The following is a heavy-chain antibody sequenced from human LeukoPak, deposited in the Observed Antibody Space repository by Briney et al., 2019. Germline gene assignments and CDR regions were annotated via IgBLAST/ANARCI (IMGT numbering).Heavy chain of an antibody. CDR3: ARGREVTQGLADY. J-gene: IGHJ4*02. D-gene: IGHD2-21*02. CDR2: MNPNSGNT. CDR1: GYTFTSYD. V-gene: IGHV1-8*01. Sequence: ASVKVSCKASGYTFTSYDINWVRQATGQGLEWMGWMNPNSGNTGYAQKFQGRVTMTRNTSISTAYMELSSLRSEDTAVYCCARGREVTQGLADYWGQGTLVTVSS.